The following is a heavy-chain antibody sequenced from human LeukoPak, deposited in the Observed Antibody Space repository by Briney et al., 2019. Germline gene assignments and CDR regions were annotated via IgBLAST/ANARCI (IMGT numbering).Heavy chain of an antibody. CDR3: ATGYNWIS. CDR1: GGSISSYY. CDR2: VYYRGST. Sequence: SESLSLTCTVSGGSISSYYWSWIRQPPGKGLEWIGYVYYRGSTKYNPSLKSRVTISGDTSKNQFSLKLSSVTAADTAVYYCATGYNWISWGQGTLVTVSS. D-gene: IGHD1-20*01. V-gene: IGHV4-59*08. J-gene: IGHJ5*02.